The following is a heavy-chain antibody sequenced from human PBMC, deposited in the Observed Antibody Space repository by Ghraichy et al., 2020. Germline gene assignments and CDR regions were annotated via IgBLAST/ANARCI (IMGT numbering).Heavy chain of an antibody. CDR3: ARDPPLGGVVVPAAIRDFDY. Sequence: SVKVSCKASGGTFSSYAISWVRQAPGQGLEWMGRIIPILGIANYAQKFQGRVTITADKSTSTAYMELSSLRSEDTAVYYCARDPPLGGVVVPAAIRDFDYWGQGTLVTVSS. J-gene: IGHJ4*02. V-gene: IGHV1-69*04. CDR2: IIPILGIA. D-gene: IGHD2-2*02. CDR1: GGTFSSYA.